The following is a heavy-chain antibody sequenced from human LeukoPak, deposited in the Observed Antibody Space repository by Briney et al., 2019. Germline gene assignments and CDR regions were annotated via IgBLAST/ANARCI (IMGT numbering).Heavy chain of an antibody. D-gene: IGHD3-9*01. CDR3: VKGTLTGYYVDDLDY. CDR2: ISGSSIDI. V-gene: IGHV3-23*01. J-gene: IGHJ4*02. Sequence: GGSLRLSCPVSGFTFSTYAMTWVRQAPGKGPEWVSTISGSSIDIYYADAVKGRFTISRDNSKNTLYLQMNSLRAEDTAVYYCVKGTLTGYYVDDLDYWGQGTLVTVSS. CDR1: GFTFSTYA.